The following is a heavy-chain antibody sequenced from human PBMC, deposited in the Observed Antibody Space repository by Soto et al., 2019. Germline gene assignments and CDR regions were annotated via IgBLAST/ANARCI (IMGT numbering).Heavy chain of an antibody. Sequence: GSLRLSCAAHGFTFRSCSMNWVRQAPGKGLEWISYISSSGGIKYYADSVKGRFTISRDNARNSLYLQMNNLRDEDTAVYYCVRDQQWLLPHYFDSWGQGTLVTVS. CDR3: VRDQQWLLPHYFDS. CDR2: ISSSGGIK. J-gene: IGHJ4*02. V-gene: IGHV3-48*02. D-gene: IGHD6-19*01. CDR1: GFTFRSCS.